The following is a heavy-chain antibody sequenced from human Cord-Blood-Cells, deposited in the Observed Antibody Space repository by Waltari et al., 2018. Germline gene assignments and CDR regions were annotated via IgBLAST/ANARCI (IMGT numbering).Heavy chain of an antibody. CDR2: IYHSGST. Sequence: QVQLQESGPGLVKPSETLSLTCTVSGYSISSGYYWGWIRQPPGKGLEWIGSIYHSGSTYYTPSLKSRVTISVDTSKNQSALKLSSVTAADTDVYYCARTDCSSTSCYTGYWYFDLWGRGTLVTVSS. CDR1: GYSISSGYY. CDR3: ARTDCSSTSCYTGYWYFDL. J-gene: IGHJ2*01. V-gene: IGHV4-38-2*02. D-gene: IGHD2-2*02.